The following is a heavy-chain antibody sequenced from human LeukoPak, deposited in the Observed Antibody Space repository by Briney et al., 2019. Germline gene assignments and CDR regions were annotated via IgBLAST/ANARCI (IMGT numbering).Heavy chain of an antibody. CDR2: ISGSGGST. V-gene: IGHV3-23*01. CDR3: ARPLWTLTGEIPFDY. D-gene: IGHD7-27*01. CDR1: GFTFSSYA. J-gene: IGHJ4*02. Sequence: PGGSLRLSCAASGFTFSSYAMSWVRQAPGKGLEWVSAISGSGGSTYYADSVKGRFTISRDNAKNTLYLQMNSLRAEDTAVYYCARPLWTLTGEIPFDYWGQGTLVTVSS.